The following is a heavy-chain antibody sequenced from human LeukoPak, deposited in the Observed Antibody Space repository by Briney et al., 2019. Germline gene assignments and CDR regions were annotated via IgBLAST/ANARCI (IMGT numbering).Heavy chain of an antibody. V-gene: IGHV3-74*01. Sequence: GGSLRLSCAASGFTFSSYWMHWVRQAPGKGLVWVSRINSDGSSTSYADSVKGRFTISRDNAKNSLYLQMNSLRAEDTAVYYCARDVDYGDYGGLLDYWGQGTLVTVSS. CDR1: GFTFSSYW. J-gene: IGHJ4*02. CDR3: ARDVDYGDYGGLLDY. D-gene: IGHD4-17*01. CDR2: INSDGSST.